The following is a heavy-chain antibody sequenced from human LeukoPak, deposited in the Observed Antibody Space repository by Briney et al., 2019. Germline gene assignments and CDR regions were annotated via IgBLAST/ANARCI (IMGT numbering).Heavy chain of an antibody. D-gene: IGHD3-22*01. CDR2: ISSSGSTI. CDR1: GFTFSIYE. V-gene: IGHV3-48*03. Sequence: QPGGSLRLSCAASGFTFSIYEMNWVRQAPGKGLEWVSYISSSGSTIYYADSVKGRFTISRDNAKNSLYLQMNSLRAEDTAVYYCAGEVSVVVVITGMDVWGQGTTVTVSS. CDR3: AGEVSVVVVITGMDV. J-gene: IGHJ6*02.